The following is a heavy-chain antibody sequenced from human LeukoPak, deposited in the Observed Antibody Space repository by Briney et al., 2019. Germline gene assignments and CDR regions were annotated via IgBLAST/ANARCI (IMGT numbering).Heavy chain of an antibody. D-gene: IGHD1-1*01. CDR3: AKDQLGTPYGMDV. J-gene: IGHJ6*04. V-gene: IGHV3-23*01. CDR2: ISDSGGST. CDR1: GFTFSSYA. Sequence: GGSLRLSCAASGFTFSSYAMSWVRQAPGKGLEWVSAISDSGGSTYYADSVKGRFTISRDNSKNTLYLQMNSLRAEDTAVYYCAKDQLGTPYGMDVWGKGTTVTVSS.